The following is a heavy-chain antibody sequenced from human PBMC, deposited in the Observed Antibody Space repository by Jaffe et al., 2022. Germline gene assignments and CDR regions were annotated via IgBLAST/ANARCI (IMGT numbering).Heavy chain of an antibody. J-gene: IGHJ4*02. Sequence: EVQLLESGGGLVQPGGSLRLSCAASGFTFSSFAMNWVRQAPGKGLAWVSAISASGGITYYADSVKGRFTISRDNSKNTLFLQMNSLRAEDTAVYYCAKGGGSTPDYFDYWGQGTLVPVSS. CDR1: GFTFSSFA. D-gene: IGHD6-13*01. CDR2: ISASGGIT. CDR3: AKGGGSTPDYFDY. V-gene: IGHV3-23*01.